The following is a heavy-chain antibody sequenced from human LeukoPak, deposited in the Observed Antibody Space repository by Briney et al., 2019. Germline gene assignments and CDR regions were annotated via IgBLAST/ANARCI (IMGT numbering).Heavy chain of an antibody. J-gene: IGHJ4*02. D-gene: IGHD4-17*01. CDR3: ARVGHNDYGDPLDY. Sequence: TLSLTCTVSGGSISSGSYYWNWIRQPSGKGLEWIGRVYTSGDTKYNPSLKSRVTISIDTSKNQFSLKLSSVTAADTAVYYCARVGHNDYGDPLDYWGQGTLVTVSS. V-gene: IGHV4-61*02. CDR2: VYTSGDT. CDR1: GGSISSGSYY.